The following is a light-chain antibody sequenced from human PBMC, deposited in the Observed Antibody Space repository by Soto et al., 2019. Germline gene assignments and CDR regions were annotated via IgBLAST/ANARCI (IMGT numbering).Light chain of an antibody. CDR1: SSDVGYDNY. J-gene: IGLJ3*02. V-gene: IGLV2-14*01. CDR2: EVS. CDR3: TSHTASSTWG. Sequence: QSVLTQPASVSGSPGQSITISCTGTSSDVGYDNYVSWFQQHPGKAPRLMISEVSRRPSGVSNRFSGSKSANTASLTISGLQAEDGAGYYCTSHTASSTWGFGGGTKLPVL.